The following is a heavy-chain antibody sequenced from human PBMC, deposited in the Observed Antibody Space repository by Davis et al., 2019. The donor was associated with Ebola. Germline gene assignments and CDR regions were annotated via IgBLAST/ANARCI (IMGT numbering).Heavy chain of an antibody. CDR3: ARDIPIEVPAAIKEDAFDI. CDR1: GGTFSSYA. V-gene: IGHV1-69*13. D-gene: IGHD2-2*02. CDR2: IIPIFGTA. J-gene: IGHJ3*02. Sequence: SVKVSCKASGGTFSSYAISWVRQAPGQGLEWMGGIIPIFGTANYAQKFQGRVTITADESTSTAYMELSSLRSEDTAVYYCARDIPIEVPAAIKEDAFDIWGQGTMVTVSS.